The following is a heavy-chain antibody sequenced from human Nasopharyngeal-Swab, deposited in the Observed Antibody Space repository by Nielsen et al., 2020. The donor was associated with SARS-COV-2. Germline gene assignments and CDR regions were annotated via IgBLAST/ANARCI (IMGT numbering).Heavy chain of an antibody. CDR2: IKQDGSEK. J-gene: IGHJ3*02. Sequence: GESLKISCAASGFTFSSYWMSWVRQAPGKGLEWVANIKQDGSEKYYVDPVKGRFTISRDNAKNSLYLQMNSLRAEDTAVYYCARGGVGAFDIWGQGTMVTVSS. D-gene: IGHD1-26*01. V-gene: IGHV3-7*03. CDR1: GFTFSSYW. CDR3: ARGGVGAFDI.